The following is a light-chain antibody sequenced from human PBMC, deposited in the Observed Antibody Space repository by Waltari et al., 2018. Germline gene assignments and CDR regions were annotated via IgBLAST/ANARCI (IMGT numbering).Light chain of an antibody. CDR1: QSISSW. CDR3: QQYNSYPGWT. J-gene: IGKJ1*01. CDR2: KAS. V-gene: IGKV1-5*03. Sequence: DIQMTQSPSTLSAAVGDRVPITCRSSQSISSWLAWYQQKPGKAPKRLIYKASSLESGVPSRFSGSGSVTEFALTISSLQPDDFATYYCQQYNSYPGWTFGQGTKVEIK.